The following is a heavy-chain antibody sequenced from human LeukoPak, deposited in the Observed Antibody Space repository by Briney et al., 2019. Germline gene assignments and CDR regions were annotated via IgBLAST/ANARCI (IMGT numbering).Heavy chain of an antibody. V-gene: IGHV4-39*01. CDR1: GGSISGSIYY. Sequence: PSETLSLTCSVSGGSISGSIYYWGWIRQPPGKGLEWIGSIYYSRSTYYNPSLKSRVTISVDTSKNQFSLKLSSVTAADTAVYYCARHADSGFGQLAFDYWGQGTLVTVSS. CDR2: IYYSRST. D-gene: IGHD3-10*01. J-gene: IGHJ4*02. CDR3: ARHADSGFGQLAFDY.